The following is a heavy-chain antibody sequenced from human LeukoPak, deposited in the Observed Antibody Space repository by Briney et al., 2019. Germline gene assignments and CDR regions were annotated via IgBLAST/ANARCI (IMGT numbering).Heavy chain of an antibody. D-gene: IGHD2-15*01. Sequence: RGSLRLSCAASGFTFSTYSMTWVRQAPGKGLEWVSYIGGTSSSTISYADSVRGRFTISRDNAKNSLYLQMNSLRDEDTAVYYCSRRYCGGGTCYSDYWGQGTLVSVSP. CDR2: IGGTSSSTI. V-gene: IGHV3-48*02. CDR3: SRRYCGGGTCYSDY. J-gene: IGHJ4*02. CDR1: GFTFSTYS.